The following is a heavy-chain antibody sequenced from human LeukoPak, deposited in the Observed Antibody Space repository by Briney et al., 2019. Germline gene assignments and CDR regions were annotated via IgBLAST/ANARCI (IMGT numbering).Heavy chain of an antibody. CDR3: ARSFAYRTVLDY. V-gene: IGHV4-61*09. CDR2: IYTSGTT. D-gene: IGHD2-21*01. Sequence: PSETLSLTRTVSGGSISSDSYYWSWIRQPAGKGLEWMGHIYTSGTTSYNPSLKSRVTISVDTSKNQFSLKLSFLTAADTAVYYCARSFAYRTVLDYWGQGTLVTVSS. J-gene: IGHJ4*02. CDR1: GGSISSDSYY.